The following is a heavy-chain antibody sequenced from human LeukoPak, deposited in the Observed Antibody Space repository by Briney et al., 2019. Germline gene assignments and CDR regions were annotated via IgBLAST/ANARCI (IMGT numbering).Heavy chain of an antibody. J-gene: IGHJ4*02. CDR1: GFTFSSYW. V-gene: IGHV3-74*01. CDR2: INSDGSST. D-gene: IGHD3-10*01. Sequence: PGGSLRLSCAASGFTFSSYWMHWVRQAPGKGLVWVSRINSDGSSTSYADSVKGRFTISRDNAKNTLHLQMNSLRAEDTAVYYCAKDLSYYGSGGPLDYWGQGTLVTVSS. CDR3: AKDLSYYGSGGPLDY.